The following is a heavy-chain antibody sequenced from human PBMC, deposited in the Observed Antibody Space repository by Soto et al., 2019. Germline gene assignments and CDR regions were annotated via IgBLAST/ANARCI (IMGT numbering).Heavy chain of an antibody. Sequence: ASVKVSCKASGGTFSSYAISWVRQAPGQGLEWMGGIIPIFGTANYAQKFQGRVTITADESTSTAYMELSSLRTEDTAVYYCARDRRRLYCGGDCYSSDAFDIWGQGTMVTVSS. J-gene: IGHJ3*02. D-gene: IGHD2-21*02. CDR2: IIPIFGTA. CDR3: ARDRRRLYCGGDCYSSDAFDI. CDR1: GGTFSSYA. V-gene: IGHV1-69*13.